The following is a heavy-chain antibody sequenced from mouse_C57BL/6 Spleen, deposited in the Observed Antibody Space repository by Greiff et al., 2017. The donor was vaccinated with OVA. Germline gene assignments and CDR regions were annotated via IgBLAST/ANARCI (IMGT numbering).Heavy chain of an antibody. J-gene: IGHJ4*01. CDR2: ILPGSGST. CDR3: ARWDYDYGYYYAMDY. V-gene: IGHV1-9*01. D-gene: IGHD2-4*01. Sequence: QVQLQQSGAELMKPGASVKLSCKATGYTFTGYWIEWVKQRPGHGLEWIGEILPGSGSTKHNEKFKGKATFTADTSSNTAYMQLSSLTTEDSAIYYCARWDYDYGYYYAMDYWGQGTSVTVSS. CDR1: GYTFTGYW.